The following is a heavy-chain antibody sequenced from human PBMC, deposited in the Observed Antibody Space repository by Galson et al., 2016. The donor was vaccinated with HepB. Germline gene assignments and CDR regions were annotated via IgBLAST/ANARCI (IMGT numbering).Heavy chain of an antibody. CDR3: ARDGGTWTPNSYFDF. V-gene: IGHV3-33*01. CDR1: GFTFSTYA. CDR2: IWPGGSEK. Sequence: SLRLSCAASGFTFSTYAMHWVRQAPGRGLDWVATIWPGGSEKYYADSVKGRFTVSRDNSQNTLCLQVNSLRAEDTAVYYCARDGGTWTPNSYFDFWGPGTLVTVSS. D-gene: IGHD2/OR15-2a*01. J-gene: IGHJ4*02.